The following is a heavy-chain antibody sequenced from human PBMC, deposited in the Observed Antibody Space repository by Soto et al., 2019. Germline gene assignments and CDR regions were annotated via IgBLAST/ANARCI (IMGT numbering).Heavy chain of an antibody. CDR3: AREPLHYGDYYRFDI. CDR1: GYTFASYG. V-gene: IGHV1-18*01. Sequence: QVQLLQSGAEVKKPGASVKVSCKTSGYTFASYGISWVRQAPGPGLERMGWSSTYNGNRNYAQKFQGRVTMTTDTSTSTAYMELMSLRSDGTAVYYCAREPLHYGDYYRFDIWGQGPMVTVSS. D-gene: IGHD4-17*01. CDR2: SSTYNGNR. J-gene: IGHJ3*02.